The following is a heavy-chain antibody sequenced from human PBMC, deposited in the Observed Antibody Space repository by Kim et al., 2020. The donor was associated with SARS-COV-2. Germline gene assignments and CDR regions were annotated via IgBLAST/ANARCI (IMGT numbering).Heavy chain of an antibody. CDR3: ARVGEMYYDFWSGYPPGYYFDY. CDR2: IYYSGST. V-gene: IGHV4-59*01. Sequence: SETLSLTCTVSGGSISSYYWSWIRQPPGKGLEWIGYIYYSGSTNYNPSLKSRVTISVDTSKNQFSLKLSSVTAADTAVYYCARVGEMYYDFWSGYPPGYYFDYWGQGTLVTVSS. D-gene: IGHD3-3*01. CDR1: GGSISSYY. J-gene: IGHJ4*02.